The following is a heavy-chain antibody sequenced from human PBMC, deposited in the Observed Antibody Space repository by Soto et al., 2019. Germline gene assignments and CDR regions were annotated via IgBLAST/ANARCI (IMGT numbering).Heavy chain of an antibody. CDR1: GGSISSGGYY. J-gene: IGHJ4*02. CDR3: ARRRLITMPQYYFDY. CDR2: IYYSGST. Sequence: SETLSLTCAVSGGSISSGGYYWSWIRQHPGKGLEWIGYIYYSGSTYYNPSLKSRVTISVDTSKNQFSLKLSSVTAADTAVYYCARRRLITMPQYYFDYWGQGTLVTVSS. D-gene: IGHD3-10*01. V-gene: IGHV4-31*11.